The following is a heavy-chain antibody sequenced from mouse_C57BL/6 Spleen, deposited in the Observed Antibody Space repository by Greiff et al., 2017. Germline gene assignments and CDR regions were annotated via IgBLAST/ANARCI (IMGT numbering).Heavy chain of an antibody. CDR1: GYTFTSYW. CDR2: IHPNSGST. Sequence: QVQLQQPGAELVKPGASVKLSCKASGYTFTSYWMHWVKQRPGQGLEWIGMIHPNSGSTNYNEKFKSKATLTVDKSSSTAYMQLSSLTSEDSAVYYCARSKRGGYWYCDVWGTGTTVTVSS. V-gene: IGHV1-64*01. CDR3: ARSKRGGYWYCDV. D-gene: IGHD1-1*02. J-gene: IGHJ1*03.